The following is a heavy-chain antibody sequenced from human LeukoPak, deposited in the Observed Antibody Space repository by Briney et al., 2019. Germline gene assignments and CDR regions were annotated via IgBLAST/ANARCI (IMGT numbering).Heavy chain of an antibody. CDR3: ARIEGLYGSGSYILY. CDR1: GYTFTSYG. Sequence: ASVKVSCKAPGYTFTSYGISWVRQAPGQGLEWMGWISAYNGNTNYAQKLQGRVTMTTDTSTSTAYMELRSLRSDDTAVYYCARIEGLYGSGSYILYWGQGTLVTVSS. CDR2: ISAYNGNT. D-gene: IGHD3-10*01. J-gene: IGHJ4*02. V-gene: IGHV1-18*01.